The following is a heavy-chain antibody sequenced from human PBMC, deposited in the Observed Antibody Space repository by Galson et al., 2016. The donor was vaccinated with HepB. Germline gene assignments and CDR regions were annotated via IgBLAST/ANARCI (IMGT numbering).Heavy chain of an antibody. CDR3: AKEGSKLARNYCYGMDV. Sequence: SLRLSCAGSGFTFSNYAISWVRQAPGKGLEWVSVISGSGGSTYYADSVKGRSTISRDNSKNTMYLQMNSLRAEDTAVYYCAKEGSKLARNYCYGMDVWGKGTTVTVSS. V-gene: IGHV3-23*01. CDR1: GFTFSNYA. J-gene: IGHJ6*04. CDR2: ISGSGGST. D-gene: IGHD3-10*01.